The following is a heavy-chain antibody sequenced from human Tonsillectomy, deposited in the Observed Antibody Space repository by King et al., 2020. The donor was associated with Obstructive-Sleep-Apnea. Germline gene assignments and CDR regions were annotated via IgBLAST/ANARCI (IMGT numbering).Heavy chain of an antibody. CDR2: MYYSGNT. J-gene: IGHJ4*02. D-gene: IGHD5-12*01. Sequence: VQLQESGPGLVKPSETLSLTYTVSGDSGASISNYYWSWIRQPPGKGLEWIGYMYYSGNTNFNPSLKSRVTISADSSKIQFSLRLSSVTAADTAVYYCAGHRGVEDYGGYGDYFDYWGQGTLVTVSS. CDR3: AGHRGVEDYGGYGDYFDY. V-gene: IGHV4-59*08. CDR1: GDSGASISNYY.